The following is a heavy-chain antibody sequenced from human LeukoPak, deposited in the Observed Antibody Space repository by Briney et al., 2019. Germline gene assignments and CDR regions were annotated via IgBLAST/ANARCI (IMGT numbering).Heavy chain of an antibody. V-gene: IGHV3-30*03. CDR1: GFTFRNSG. J-gene: IGHJ5*02. CDR3: ARDRGSFLNWFDP. Sequence: GGSLRLSCAASGFTFRNSGMHWVRQAPGKGLEGVALISSDGSHKYYADSVKGRFSISRDNSKNTLYLQMNSLRAEDTAVYYCARDRGSFLNWFDPWGQGSLVTVSS. CDR2: ISSDGSHK.